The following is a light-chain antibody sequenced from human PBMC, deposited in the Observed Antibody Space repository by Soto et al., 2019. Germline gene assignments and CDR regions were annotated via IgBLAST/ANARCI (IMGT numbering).Light chain of an antibody. CDR2: GNS. V-gene: IGLV1-40*01. CDR3: QSYDSSLSGWV. CDR1: SSNIGAGYD. J-gene: IGLJ3*02. Sequence: QSVLTQPPSVSGAPGQRVTISCTGSSSNIGAGYDVHWYQQLPGTAPKLLIYGNSNRPSGVPDRFSRSKSGTSASLAITGLHAEDESDNYCQSYDSSLSGWVFGGGTKLTVL.